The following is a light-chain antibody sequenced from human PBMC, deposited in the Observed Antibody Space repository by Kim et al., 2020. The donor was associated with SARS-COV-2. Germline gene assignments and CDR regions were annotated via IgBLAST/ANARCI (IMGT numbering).Light chain of an antibody. CDR2: GAS. J-gene: IGKJ1*01. Sequence: ETVLTQSPGTLSLSPGERATLSCRASQSINNNLAWYQQIPGQAPRLLLYGASYRATGIADRFSGSGSGTDFTLTISRLEPEDFAVYYCQQYATYGRTFGQGTKVDIK. CDR1: QSINNN. V-gene: IGKV3-20*01. CDR3: QQYATYGRT.